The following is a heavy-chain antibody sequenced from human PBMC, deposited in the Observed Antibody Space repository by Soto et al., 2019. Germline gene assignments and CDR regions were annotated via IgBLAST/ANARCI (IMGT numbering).Heavy chain of an antibody. J-gene: IGHJ4*02. CDR1: GFTFSSYA. V-gene: IGHV3-30-3*01. CDR2: ISYDGSNK. CDR3: ARGVRFLEWFLQSFDY. Sequence: VGSLRLSCAASGFTFSSYAMHWVRQAPGKGLEWVAVISYDGSNKYYADSVKGRFTISRDNSKNTLYLQMNSLRAEDTAVYYCARGVRFLEWFLQSFDYWGQGTLVTVSS. D-gene: IGHD3-3*01.